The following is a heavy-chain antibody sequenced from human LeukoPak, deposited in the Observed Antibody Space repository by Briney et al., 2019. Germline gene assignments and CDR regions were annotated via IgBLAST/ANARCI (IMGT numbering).Heavy chain of an antibody. CDR3: ARAEKRWLQLNAFDI. D-gene: IGHD5-24*01. CDR2: IFPSGGEI. V-gene: IGHV3-23*01. J-gene: IGHJ3*02. Sequence: GGSLRLSCAASGFTFSTFAMIWVRQPPGKGLEWVSSIFPSGGEIHYADSVRGRFTISRDNSKSTLSLQMNSLRAEDTAVYYCARAEKRWLQLNAFDIWGQGTMVTVSS. CDR1: GFTFSTFA.